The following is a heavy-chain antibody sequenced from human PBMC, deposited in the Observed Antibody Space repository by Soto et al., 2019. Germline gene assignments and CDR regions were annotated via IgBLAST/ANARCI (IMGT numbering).Heavy chain of an antibody. Sequence: EVQLVESGGGLVQPGGSLRLSCAASGFTSSDYYMDWVRQAPGKGLEWVGRTRNKANSYTTEYAASVKGRFTISRDDSENAVYLQMNSLKSEHTAVGYGARAQWSPGYYYGMDVWGQGTTVTVS. CDR3: ARAQWSPGYYYGMDV. CDR1: GFTSSDYY. V-gene: IGHV3-72*01. CDR2: TRNKANSYTT. D-gene: IGHD2-15*01. J-gene: IGHJ6*02.